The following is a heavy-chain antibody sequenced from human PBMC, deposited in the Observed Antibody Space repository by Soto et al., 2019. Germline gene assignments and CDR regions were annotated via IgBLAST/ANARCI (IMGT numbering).Heavy chain of an antibody. Sequence: QVQLVQSGAEEKKPGASVKVSCKASGYTFTAYAMHWVRQAPGQRLEWMGWINAGNGNTKYSQKFQGRVTITRDTSASTAYMELSSLRSEDTAVYYCSRAVAVPADFDYWGQGTLVTVSS. D-gene: IGHD6-19*01. CDR2: INAGNGNT. J-gene: IGHJ4*02. CDR3: SRAVAVPADFDY. V-gene: IGHV1-3*05. CDR1: GYTFTAYA.